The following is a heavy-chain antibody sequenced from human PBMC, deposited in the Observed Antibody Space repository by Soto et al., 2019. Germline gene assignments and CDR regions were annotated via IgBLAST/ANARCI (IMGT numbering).Heavy chain of an antibody. J-gene: IGHJ4*02. D-gene: IGHD3-22*01. Sequence: GGSLRLSCAASGFTFSNYGVHWVRQAPGKGLEWVAVIWYDGSSEYYTESVKGRFTISRDNSKNTLYLQMNSLRAEDTAVYYCARVPGSGTYYDSSGYFFSPFDYWGQGTLVTVSS. CDR1: GFTFSNYG. V-gene: IGHV3-33*01. CDR2: IWYDGSSE. CDR3: ARVPGSGTYYDSSGYFFSPFDY.